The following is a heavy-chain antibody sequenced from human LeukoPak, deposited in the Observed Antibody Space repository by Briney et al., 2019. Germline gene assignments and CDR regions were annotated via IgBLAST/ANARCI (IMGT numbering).Heavy chain of an antibody. Sequence: ASVKVSCKASGYTYTRYGISWVRQAPGQGLEWMGWISVDSGDTDNSQKFQGRVTITTDTSTSTTYMELRSLRSDDTAVYYCARALSWTTESYYYMDVWGKGTTVTVSS. V-gene: IGHV1-18*01. CDR1: GYTYTRYG. CDR3: ARALSWTTESYYYMDV. D-gene: IGHD3/OR15-3a*01. CDR2: ISVDSGDT. J-gene: IGHJ6*03.